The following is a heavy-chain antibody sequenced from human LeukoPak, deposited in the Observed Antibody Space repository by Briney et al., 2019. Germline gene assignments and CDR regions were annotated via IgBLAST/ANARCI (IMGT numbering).Heavy chain of an antibody. J-gene: IGHJ6*03. CDR3: ARQHDSYYYYYIDV. V-gene: IGHV4-38-2*01. Sequence: SETLSLTCAVSGYSISNGYYRVWIRPPPGRGLGLIGSHYHSDSAYYNTSLRSRVPMSVDTSKNQFSLTLSFVTAADTAVYYCARQHDSYYYYYIDVWGSGTTVTVSS. CDR2: HYHSDSA. CDR1: GYSISNGYY.